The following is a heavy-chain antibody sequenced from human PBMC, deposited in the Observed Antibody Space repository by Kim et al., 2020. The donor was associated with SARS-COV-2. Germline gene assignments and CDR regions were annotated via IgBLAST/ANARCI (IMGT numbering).Heavy chain of an antibody. CDR1: GYTFTNHN. Sequence: ASVKVSCKASGYTFTNHNMHWVRQAPGQRLEWMGRINAGNGDTRYSPNFQGRVTIIRDTSASTAHMELSSLRSEDTAIYYCAKEMRARGDLDFWGQGTLVTVSS. CDR2: INAGNGDT. J-gene: IGHJ4*02. V-gene: IGHV1-3*01. D-gene: IGHD4-17*01. CDR3: AKEMRARGDLDF.